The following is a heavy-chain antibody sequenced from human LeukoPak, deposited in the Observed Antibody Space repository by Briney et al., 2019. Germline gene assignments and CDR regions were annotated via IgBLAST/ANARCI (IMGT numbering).Heavy chain of an antibody. J-gene: IGHJ6*02. D-gene: IGHD4-17*01. Sequence: GGSLRLSYAASGFTFSSYAMSWVRQAPGKGLEWVSAISGSGGSTYYADTVKGRFTISRDNSKTTLYLQMNSVRAEETAVYYCAKNPVPTYYYYGMDVWGQGTTVTVSS. CDR2: ISGSGGST. V-gene: IGHV3-23*01. CDR3: AKNPVPTYYYYGMDV. CDR1: GFTFSSYA.